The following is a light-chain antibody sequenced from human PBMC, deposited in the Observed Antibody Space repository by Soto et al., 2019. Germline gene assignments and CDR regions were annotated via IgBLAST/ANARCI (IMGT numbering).Light chain of an antibody. V-gene: IGKV3D-15*01. CDR3: QQYNSYS. Sequence: EIVMTQSPATLSVSQGEIATLFCRASQTVSSKLAWYQQKPGQAPRLLFYGASTRAPGIPARFSASGSGTDFTLTISSLQPDDFATYYCQQYNSYSFGQGTKVDIK. CDR1: QTVSSK. CDR2: GAS. J-gene: IGKJ1*01.